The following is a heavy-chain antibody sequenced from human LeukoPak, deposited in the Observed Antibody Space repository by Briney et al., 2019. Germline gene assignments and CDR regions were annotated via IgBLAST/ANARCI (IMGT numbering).Heavy chain of an antibody. CDR3: ARDPSYCGGDCSLADY. CDR2: ISYDGSNK. Sequence: GRSLRLSCAASGFTFSSYAMHGVRQAPGKGVERVAVISYDGSNKYYADSVKGRFTISRDNSNNTLYLQMNSLRVEDKAVYYCARDPSYCGGDCSLADYWGQGTLVIVSS. CDR1: GFTFSSYA. D-gene: IGHD2-21*02. V-gene: IGHV3-30*01. J-gene: IGHJ4*02.